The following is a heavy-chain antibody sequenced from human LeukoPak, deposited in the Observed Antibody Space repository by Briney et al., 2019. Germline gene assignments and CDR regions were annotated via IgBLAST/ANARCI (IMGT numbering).Heavy chain of an antibody. V-gene: IGHV1-69*13. D-gene: IGHD3-22*01. CDR1: GGTFSSYA. J-gene: IGHJ6*02. CDR2: IIPIFGTA. Sequence: GASVKVSCKASGGTFSSYAISWVRQAPGQGLEWMGGIIPIFGTANYAQKFQGRVTITADESTSTAYMELSSLRSEDTAVYYCARITYYYDSSGYSPKEPSSGYYYYGMDVWGQGTTVTASS. CDR3: ARITYYYDSSGYSPKEPSSGYYYYGMDV.